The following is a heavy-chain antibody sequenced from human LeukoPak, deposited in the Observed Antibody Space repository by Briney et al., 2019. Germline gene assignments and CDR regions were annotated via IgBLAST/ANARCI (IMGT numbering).Heavy chain of an antibody. D-gene: IGHD2-21*02. V-gene: IGHV3-15*01. CDR2: IKGNSDGGTT. Sequence: GGSLRLSCAASGFIFNTAWMSWVRQAPGKGLEWVGRIKGNSDGGTTDYSAPVKGRFIISRDDSKNMLFLQMSSLKNEDTGVYYCTTEVSYCGGDCYWYWGQGTLVTVSS. J-gene: IGHJ4*02. CDR1: GFIFNTAW. CDR3: TTEVSYCGGDCYWY.